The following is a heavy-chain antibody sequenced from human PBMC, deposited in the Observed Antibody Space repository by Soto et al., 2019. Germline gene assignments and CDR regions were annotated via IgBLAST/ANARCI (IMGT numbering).Heavy chain of an antibody. CDR3: AREGTEQWLVRY. V-gene: IGHV3-30-3*01. D-gene: IGHD6-19*01. J-gene: IGHJ4*02. Sequence: SLRLSCAASGFTFSSYAMHWVRQAPGKGLEWVAVISYDGSNKYYADSVKGRFTISRDNSKNTLYLQMNSLRAEDTAVYYCAREGTEQWLVRYWGQGTLVTVSS. CDR1: GFTFSSYA. CDR2: ISYDGSNK.